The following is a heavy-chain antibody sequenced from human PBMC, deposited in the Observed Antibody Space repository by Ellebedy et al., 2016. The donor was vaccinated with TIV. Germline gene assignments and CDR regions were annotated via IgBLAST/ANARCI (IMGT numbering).Heavy chain of an antibody. J-gene: IGHJ4*02. CDR2: NYYSGST. CDR3: AGFYGGEFDY. D-gene: IGHD2/OR15-2a*01. V-gene: IGHV4-59*08. Sequence: MPSETLSLTCTVSGGFISSYYWSWIRHPPGKGLEWIGNNYYSGSTNHNPSLRSRVTISVDTSKNQFSLRLTSVTAADTAVYYCAGFYGGEFDYWGQGTLVTVSS. CDR1: GGFISSYY.